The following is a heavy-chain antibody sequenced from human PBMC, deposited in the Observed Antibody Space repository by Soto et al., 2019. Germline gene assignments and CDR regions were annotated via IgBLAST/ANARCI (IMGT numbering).Heavy chain of an antibody. Sequence: QLQLQESGPRLVKPSETLSLTCTVSGVSITSNAYYWGWIRQPPGKWLEWLGYTYYSGRASYNPSAKRRVAMSVDTSKNQFSLKLSSVTAADADVYCCASRPKRGSYSWCFDYWGQVTLVTVSS. CDR2: TYYSGRA. D-gene: IGHD1-26*01. CDR3: ASRPKRGSYSWCFDY. V-gene: IGHV4-39*01. J-gene: IGHJ4*02. CDR1: GVSITSNAYY.